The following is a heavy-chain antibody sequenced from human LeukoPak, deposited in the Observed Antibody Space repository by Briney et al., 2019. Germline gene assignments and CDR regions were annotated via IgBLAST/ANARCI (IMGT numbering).Heavy chain of an antibody. Sequence: WASVKVSCKVSGNTLSELSINWVRQGPEKGLEWMGGVDLEEGEIMYAPKYQGRVTMTEDTSTDTAYMEVSSLRSEDTAVYCVSVGDYDAMDVWGQGTTVTVSS. V-gene: IGHV1-24*01. CDR3: SVGDYDAMDV. CDR2: VDLEEGEI. J-gene: IGHJ6*02. D-gene: IGHD3-16*01. CDR1: GNTLSELS.